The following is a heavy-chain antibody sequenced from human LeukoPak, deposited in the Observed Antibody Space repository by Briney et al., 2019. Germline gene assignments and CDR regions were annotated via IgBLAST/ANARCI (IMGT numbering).Heavy chain of an antibody. D-gene: IGHD5-24*01. CDR2: IIPIFGTA. Sequence: GSSVKVSCKASGGTFSSYAISWVRQAPGQGLEWMGGIIPIFGTANYAQKFQGRVTITADESTSTAYMELSSLRSEDTAVYYCARGGVEMATMSQFDYWGQGTLVTVSS. J-gene: IGHJ4*02. CDR1: GGTFSSYA. V-gene: IGHV1-69*01. CDR3: ARGGVEMATMSQFDY.